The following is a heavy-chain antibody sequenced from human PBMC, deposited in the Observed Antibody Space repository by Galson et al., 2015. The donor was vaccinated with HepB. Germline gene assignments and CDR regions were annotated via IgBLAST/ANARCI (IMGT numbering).Heavy chain of an antibody. Sequence: SVKVSCKASGYTFTSYGISWVRQAPGQGLEWMGWISAYNGNTNYAQKLQGRVTMTTDTSTSTAYMELRSLRSDDTAVYYCARDYYGSGSYSLAEPVEDVWGQGTTVTVSS. J-gene: IGHJ6*02. CDR3: ARDYYGSGSYSLAEPVEDV. V-gene: IGHV1-18*04. CDR1: GYTFTSYG. CDR2: ISAYNGNT. D-gene: IGHD3-10*01.